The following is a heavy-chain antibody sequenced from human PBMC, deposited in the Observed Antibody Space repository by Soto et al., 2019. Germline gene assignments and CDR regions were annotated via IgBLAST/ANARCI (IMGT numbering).Heavy chain of an antibody. D-gene: IGHD5-12*01. J-gene: IGHJ4*02. CDR1: GFTFSGSA. CDR2: IRSKANSYAT. CDR3: TSPDIVVTIVDGDY. Sequence: GGSLRLSCAASGFTFSGSAMHWVRQASGKGLEWVGRIRSKANSYATEYAASVKGRFTISRDDSKNTAYLQMNSLKTEDTAVYYCTSPDIVVTIVDGDYWGQGTLVTVSS. V-gene: IGHV3-73*01.